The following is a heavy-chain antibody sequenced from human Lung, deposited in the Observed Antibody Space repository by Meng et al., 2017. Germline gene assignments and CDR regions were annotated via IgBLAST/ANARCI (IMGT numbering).Heavy chain of an antibody. Sequence: QVQLQESGPGLVKTSKTLSHTYTGSGGSISNGTYNWGWIRQPPGKGLEWIAYVHYSGSTYYSPSLKSRVTISVDTSKNQLSLKLSSMTAADTAVYYCARYVFDSSSLYSNWFDPWGQGTLVTVSS. V-gene: IGHV4-31*03. J-gene: IGHJ5*02. D-gene: IGHD3-22*01. CDR3: ARYVFDSSSLYSNWFDP. CDR1: GGSISNGTYN. CDR2: VHYSGST.